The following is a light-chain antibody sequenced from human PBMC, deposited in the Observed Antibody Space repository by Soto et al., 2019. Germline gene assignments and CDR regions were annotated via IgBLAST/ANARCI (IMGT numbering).Light chain of an antibody. CDR1: QSVSRS. CDR3: QQSFTTPLT. V-gene: IGKV1-39*01. Sequence: QLTQSPSSLSASVGDRVIITCRASQSVSRSLNWYQQTAGRPPKLLIFAASSLHSGVPSRFSGAGSGTHFTLTISSLQLEDFATYFCQQSFTTPLTFGGGTKVDIK. J-gene: IGKJ4*01. CDR2: AAS.